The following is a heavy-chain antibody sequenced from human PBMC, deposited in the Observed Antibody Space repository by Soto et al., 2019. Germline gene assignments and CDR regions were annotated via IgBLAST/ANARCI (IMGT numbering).Heavy chain of an antibody. CDR3: ARDLGGWPDY. CDR2: IIPILGTA. Sequence: SVKVSCKASGGTFSSYTISWVRQAPGQGLEWMGRIIPILGTANYAQKFQGRVTITRDTSASTAYMELSSLRSEDTAVYYCARDLGGWPDYWGQGTLVTVSS. CDR1: GGTFSSYT. V-gene: IGHV1-69*08. D-gene: IGHD2-15*01. J-gene: IGHJ4*02.